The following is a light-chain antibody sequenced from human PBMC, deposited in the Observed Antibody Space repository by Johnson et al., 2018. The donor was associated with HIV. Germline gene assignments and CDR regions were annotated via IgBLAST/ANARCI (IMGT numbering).Light chain of an antibody. V-gene: IGLV1-51*02. CDR1: SSNIGNNY. J-gene: IGLJ1*01. CDR3: GTWDNSLNTGAV. CDR2: ENN. Sequence: SAAPGQRVTISCSGSSSNIGNNYVSWYQQLPGTAPKLLIYENNKRPSGIPDRFSGSKSGTSATLGITGLQTGDEADYYCGTWDNSLNTGAVFGTGTNVTVL.